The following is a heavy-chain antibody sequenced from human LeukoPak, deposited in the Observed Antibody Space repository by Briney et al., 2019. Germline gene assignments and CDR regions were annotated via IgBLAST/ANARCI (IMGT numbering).Heavy chain of an antibody. CDR1: GFPFSTYA. CDR3: AKLAGLTYREYYFDY. V-gene: IGHV3-23*01. Sequence: GGSLRLSCAASGFPFSTYAMSWVRQAPGKGLEWVSLSGGGGDIFYANSVKGRFAISRDNSKNTVYLQMNSLRAEDTAVYYCAKLAGLTYREYYFDYWGQGTLVTVSS. CDR2: SGGGGDI. J-gene: IGHJ4*02. D-gene: IGHD5-18*01.